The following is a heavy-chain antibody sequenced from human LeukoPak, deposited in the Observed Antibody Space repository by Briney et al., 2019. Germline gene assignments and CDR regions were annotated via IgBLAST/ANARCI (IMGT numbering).Heavy chain of an antibody. CDR2: INHSGST. J-gene: IGHJ4*02. Sequence: SETLSLTCAVYGGSFSGYYWSWIRQPPGKGLEWIGEINHSGSTNYNPSLKSRVAISVDTSKNQFSLKLSSVTAADTAVYYCARGIAAAVWGQGTLVTVSS. D-gene: IGHD6-13*01. CDR1: GGSFSGYY. CDR3: ARGIAAAV. V-gene: IGHV4-34*01.